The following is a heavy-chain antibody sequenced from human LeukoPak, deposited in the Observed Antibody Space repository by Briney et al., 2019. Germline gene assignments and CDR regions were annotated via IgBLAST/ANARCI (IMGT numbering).Heavy chain of an antibody. CDR3: AKVGDYRAYYFDY. CDR1: GFTFSSYA. CDR2: ISYDGSNK. D-gene: IGHD4-11*01. J-gene: IGHJ4*02. V-gene: IGHV3-30-3*01. Sequence: GGSLRLSCAASGFTFSSYAMHWVRQAPGKGLEWVAVISYDGSNKYYAGSVKGRFTISRDNSKNTLYLQMNSLRAEDTAVYYCAKVGDYRAYYFDYWGQGTLVTVSS.